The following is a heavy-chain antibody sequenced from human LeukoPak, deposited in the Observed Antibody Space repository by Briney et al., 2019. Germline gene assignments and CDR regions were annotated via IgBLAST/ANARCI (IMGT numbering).Heavy chain of an antibody. CDR1: GYTFTGYY. J-gene: IGHJ4*02. CDR3: ARGRLRLGLPGFDY. Sequence: ASVKVSCKASGYTFTGYYMHWVRQAPGQGLEWMGWINPNSGGTNYAQKFQGRVTMTRDTSISTAYMELSRLRSDDTAVYYCARGRLRLGLPGFDYWGQGTLVTVSS. D-gene: IGHD3-16*01. CDR2: INPNSGGT. V-gene: IGHV1-2*02.